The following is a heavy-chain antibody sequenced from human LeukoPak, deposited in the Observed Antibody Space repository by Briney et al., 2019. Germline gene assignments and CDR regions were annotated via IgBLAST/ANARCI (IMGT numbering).Heavy chain of an antibody. D-gene: IGHD6-13*01. V-gene: IGHV3-7*01. CDR3: AAGGAPGRFDY. Sequence: SGGSLRLSCAGSGFTFRNRWATWVRQAPGKGLEWVASTGQYGHDNDYVDSVRGRFTISRDFAKISLFLQMNSLRAEDTAVYYCAAGGAPGRFDYWGRGAPVTVSS. CDR2: TGQYGHDN. CDR1: GFTFRNRW. J-gene: IGHJ4*02.